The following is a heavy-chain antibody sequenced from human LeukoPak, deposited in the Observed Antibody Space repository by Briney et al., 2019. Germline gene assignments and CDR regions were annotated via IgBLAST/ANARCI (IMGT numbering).Heavy chain of an antibody. CDR3: ARVSKPGWFDYYYMDV. J-gene: IGHJ6*03. CDR1: GFTFSSYG. V-gene: IGHV3-30*03. Sequence: GGSLRLSCAASGFTFSSYGMHWVRQAPGKGLEWVAVISYDGSNKYYADSVKGRFTISRDNSKNTLYLQMNSLRAEDTAVYYCARVSKPGWFDYYYMDVWGKGTTVIVSS. D-gene: IGHD3-10*01. CDR2: ISYDGSNK.